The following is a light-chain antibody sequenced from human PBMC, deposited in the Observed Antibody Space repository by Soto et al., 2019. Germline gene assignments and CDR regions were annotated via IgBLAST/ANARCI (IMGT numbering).Light chain of an antibody. CDR2: GYN. V-gene: IGLV1-40*03. CDR3: QSHDNSLSGLV. Sequence: QAVVTQPPSVSGAPGQRVTISCTGSSSNIGAGFDVYWHQQLPGTAPKLLIDGYNNRPSGVPDRFSGSKSGASASLAITGLQAEDEADYYCQSHDNSLSGLVFGTGTKVTVL. CDR1: SSNIGAGFD. J-gene: IGLJ1*01.